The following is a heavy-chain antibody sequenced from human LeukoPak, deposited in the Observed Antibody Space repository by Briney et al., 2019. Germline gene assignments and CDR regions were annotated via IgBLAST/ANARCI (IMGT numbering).Heavy chain of an antibody. CDR1: GFTFSSYA. J-gene: IGHJ4*02. Sequence: GGSLRLSCAASGFTFSSYAMSWVRQAPGKGLEWVSSISRSGGSTFDADSGKGRFSISRDNSRNTLCLQMNSLRAEDTAVYYCAKDLGYDSSGYYDTVAYWGQGTLVTVSS. CDR2: ISRSGGST. CDR3: AKDLGYDSSGYYDTVAY. D-gene: IGHD3-22*01. V-gene: IGHV3-23*01.